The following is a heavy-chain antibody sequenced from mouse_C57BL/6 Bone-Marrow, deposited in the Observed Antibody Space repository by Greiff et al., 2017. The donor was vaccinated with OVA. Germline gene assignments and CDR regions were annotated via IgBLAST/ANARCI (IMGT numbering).Heavy chain of an antibody. CDR2: IYPSDSET. D-gene: IGHD2-3*01. CDR1: GYTFTSYW. CDR3: ARDGYYEARDY. V-gene: IGHV1-61*01. Sequence: VQLQQPGAELVRPGSSVKLSCKASGYTFTSYWMDWVQQRPGQGLEWIGNIYPSDSETHYNQKFKDKATLTVDKSSSTAYMQRSSLTSEDAAVYYCARDGYYEARDYWGQGTSVTVSS. J-gene: IGHJ4*01.